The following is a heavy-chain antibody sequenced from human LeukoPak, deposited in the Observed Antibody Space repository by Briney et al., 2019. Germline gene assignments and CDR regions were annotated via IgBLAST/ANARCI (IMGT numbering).Heavy chain of an antibody. CDR3: ARDLVTVTTLYYYGMDV. D-gene: IGHD4-17*01. V-gene: IGHV4-4*02. J-gene: IGHJ6*02. CDR2: IYHSGST. Sequence: PSETLSLTCAVSGGSISSSNWWSWVRQPPGKGLEWIGSIYHSGSTYYNPSLKSRVTISVDTSKNQFSLKLSSVTAADTAVYYCARDLVTVTTLYYYGMDVWGQGTTVTVSS. CDR1: GGSISSSNW.